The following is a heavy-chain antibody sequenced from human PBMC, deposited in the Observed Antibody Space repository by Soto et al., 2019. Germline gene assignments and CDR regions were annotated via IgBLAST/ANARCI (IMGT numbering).Heavy chain of an antibody. CDR1: GGSIISCGYS. CDR3: ARVPSP. Sequence: SETLCLTCAVSGGSIISCGYSWSWFRQPPGKGLEWIGYIYHNRNTYYNPSLKSRVTISVDRSKNQFSLKLSSVTAADTAMYYCARVPSPWGQGTLVTVSS. CDR2: IYHNRNT. V-gene: IGHV4-30-2*01. J-gene: IGHJ4*02.